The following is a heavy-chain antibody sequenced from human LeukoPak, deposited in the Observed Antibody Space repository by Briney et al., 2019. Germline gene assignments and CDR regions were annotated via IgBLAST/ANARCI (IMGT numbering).Heavy chain of an antibody. J-gene: IGHJ4*02. Sequence: GGSLRLSCAASGFTFNNYAMSWVRQAPGKGLEWVSAISGSGGSTYYADPLKGRFTVSRDNSKNTLYLQVNSLRAEDTALYYCAKDGIGGIYYDSSGYFDNWGQGTLVTVSS. V-gene: IGHV3-23*01. CDR3: AKDGIGGIYYDSSGYFDN. CDR1: GFTFNNYA. CDR2: ISGSGGST. D-gene: IGHD3-22*01.